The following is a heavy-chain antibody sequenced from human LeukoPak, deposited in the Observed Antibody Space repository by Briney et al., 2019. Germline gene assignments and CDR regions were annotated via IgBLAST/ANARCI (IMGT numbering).Heavy chain of an antibody. J-gene: IGHJ4*02. CDR2: ISGSGGST. CDR3: AKDRIVLMVYALFDY. V-gene: IGHV3-23*01. CDR1: GFTVSSNY. D-gene: IGHD2-8*01. Sequence: GGSLRLSCAASGFTVSSNYMSWVRQAPGKGLEWVSAISGSGGSTYYADSVKGRFTISRDNSKNTLYLQMNSLRAEDTAVYYCAKDRIVLMVYALFDYWGQGTLVTVSS.